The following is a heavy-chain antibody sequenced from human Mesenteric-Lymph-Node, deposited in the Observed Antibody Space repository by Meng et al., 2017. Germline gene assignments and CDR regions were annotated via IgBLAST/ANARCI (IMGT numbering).Heavy chain of an antibody. J-gene: IGHJ6*02. V-gene: IGHV3-11*01. CDR1: GFTFSDYY. Sequence: GESLKISCAASGFTFSDYYMSWIRQAPGKGLEWVSYISSSGSTIYYADSVKGRFTISRDNAKNSLYLQMNSLRAEDTAVYYCARDTNYYGSGGYYNGILYYYYGMDVWGQGTTVTVSS. CDR3: ARDTNYYGSGGYYNGILYYYYGMDV. CDR2: ISSSGSTI. D-gene: IGHD3-10*01.